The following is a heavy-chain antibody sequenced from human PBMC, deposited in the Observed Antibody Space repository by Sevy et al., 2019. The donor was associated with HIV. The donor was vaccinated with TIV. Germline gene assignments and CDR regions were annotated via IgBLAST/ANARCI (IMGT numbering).Heavy chain of an antibody. Sequence: GGSLRLSCAASGFAVSSDYMSWVRQAQGKGLEWVSVIYAGGSTYYADSVKGRFTISRDNSKNTVYLQMNSLRAEDTAVYYCARDHYDSLWGSYWYYFDYWGQGTLVTVSS. J-gene: IGHJ4*02. CDR1: GFAVSSDY. CDR2: IYAGGST. V-gene: IGHV3-53*01. D-gene: IGHD3-16*01. CDR3: ARDHYDSLWGSYWYYFDY.